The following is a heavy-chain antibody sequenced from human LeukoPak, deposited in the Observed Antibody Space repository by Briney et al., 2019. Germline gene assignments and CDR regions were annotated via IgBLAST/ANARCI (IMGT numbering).Heavy chain of an antibody. CDR2: IYPGDSDS. CDR1: GYSFTSYW. J-gene: IGHJ4*02. D-gene: IGHD3-10*01. CDR3: ARWYYGSGSYYNFDY. Sequence: GESLKISCKGSGYSFTSYWIGWVRQMPGKGLEWMGIIYPGDSDSRYSPSFQGQVTISADKSISTAYLQWSSLKASDTAMYYCARWYYGSGSYYNFDYWGQGTLVTVSS. V-gene: IGHV5-51*01.